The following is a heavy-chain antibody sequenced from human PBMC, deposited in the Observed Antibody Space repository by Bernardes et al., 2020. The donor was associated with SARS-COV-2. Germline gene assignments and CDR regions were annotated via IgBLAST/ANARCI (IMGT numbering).Heavy chain of an antibody. V-gene: IGHV3-23*01. CDR1: GFTFSNHA. CDR3: AKGVYSNFVGSFDV. CDR2: IGCSGAAT. J-gene: IGHJ2*01. D-gene: IGHD4-4*01. Sequence: GGSLRLSCEASGFTFSNHAMTWVRQSPGKGLEWVSGIGCSGAATYCTDSVKGRFTISRDNSKNTLYMQMSSLRVEETAVYYCAKGVYSNFVGSFDVWGRGTVVTVSS.